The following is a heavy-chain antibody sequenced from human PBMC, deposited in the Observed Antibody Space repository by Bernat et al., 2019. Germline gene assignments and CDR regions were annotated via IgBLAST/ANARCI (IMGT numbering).Heavy chain of an antibody. Sequence: EVQLLDSGGGLVQPGGSLRLSCAASGFTFGNFAMTWVRQAPGKGLEWVSFIGPNSGTTFYEDSVRGRFTISRDNSINTLYLQMNSLRAEDTAVYYCAKRKGGSTPHFDYWGQGTLVTVSS. J-gene: IGHJ4*02. CDR2: IGPNSGTT. V-gene: IGHV3-23*01. D-gene: IGHD5-12*01. CDR1: GFTFGNFA. CDR3: AKRKGGSTPHFDY.